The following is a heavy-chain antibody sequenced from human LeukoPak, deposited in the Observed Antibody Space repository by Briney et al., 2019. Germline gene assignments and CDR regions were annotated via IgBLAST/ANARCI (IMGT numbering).Heavy chain of an antibody. D-gene: IGHD2-2*01. CDR1: RYTFSSYD. V-gene: IGHV1-8*01. Sequence: WASVKVSCKASRYTFSSYDINWGRQATGPGVEWLGWMNPTSGNTGYAQKFLRRVPMTRNTSISTDYMELSSLGSEDTAVYCCARVREYASSTSWGDWCHPWGQEPRVSLST. CDR3: ARVREYASSTSWGDWCHP. CDR2: MNPTSGNT. J-gene: IGHJ5*02.